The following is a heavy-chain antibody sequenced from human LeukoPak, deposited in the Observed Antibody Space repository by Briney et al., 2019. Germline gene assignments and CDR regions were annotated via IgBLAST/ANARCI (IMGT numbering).Heavy chain of an antibody. CDR1: GFTFNNYA. D-gene: IGHD4-17*01. J-gene: IGHJ4*02. CDR2: ISGGGETT. CDR3: AWDYADYVRYFFFDY. V-gene: IGHV3-23*01. Sequence: GGSLRLSCAASGFTFNNYAMNWVRQAPGKGLEWVSSISGGGETTYYADSAKGRFTISRDNSQNTLYLQMNSLRAEDTAVYYCAWDYADYVRYFFFDYWGQGTLVTVSS.